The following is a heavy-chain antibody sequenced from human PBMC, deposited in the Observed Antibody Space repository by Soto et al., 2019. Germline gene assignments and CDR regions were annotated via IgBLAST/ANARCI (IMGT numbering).Heavy chain of an antibody. Sequence: PSETLSLTCAVYGGSFRGYYWSWIRQPPGKGLEWIGEISHSGSTNYNPSLKSRVTISVDTSKNQFSLKLSSVTAADTAVYYCAREANRHIAAAGRASGTSTAPGSSFDYWGQGTLVTVSS. CDR3: AREANRHIAAAGRASGTSTAPGSSFDY. V-gene: IGHV4-34*01. D-gene: IGHD6-13*01. J-gene: IGHJ4*02. CDR1: GGSFRGYY. CDR2: ISHSGST.